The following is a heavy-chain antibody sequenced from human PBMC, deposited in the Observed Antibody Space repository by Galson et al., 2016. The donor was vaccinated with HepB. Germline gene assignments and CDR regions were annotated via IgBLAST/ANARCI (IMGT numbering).Heavy chain of an antibody. CDR3: ARDSHDGASYFQD. Sequence: SLRLSCAASGFTVSDNYMSWVRQAPGKGLECVPIIHSGGSTFYTDSVKGRFTISRDNSKNTLNLQMNSLRAEDTAIYYCARDSHDGASYFQDWGQGTLVTVSS. CDR1: GFTVSDNY. CDR2: IHSGGST. J-gene: IGHJ1*01. V-gene: IGHV3-53*01. D-gene: IGHD4/OR15-4a*01.